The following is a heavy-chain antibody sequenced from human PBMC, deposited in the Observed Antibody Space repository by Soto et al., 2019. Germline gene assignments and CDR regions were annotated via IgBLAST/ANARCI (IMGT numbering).Heavy chain of an antibody. CDR3: XXXGDDAREYFQH. V-gene: IGHV1-69*01. D-gene: IGHD2-21*02. CDR2: IIPIFGTA. Sequence: QVQLVQSGAEVKKPGSSVKVSCKASGGTFSSYAISWVRQAPGQGLEWMGGIIPIFGTANYAQKFQGRVTITADESTSTAYMELSSLRSEDTAXYXXXXXGDDAREYFQHWGQGTLVTXSS. CDR1: GGTFSSYA. J-gene: IGHJ1*01.